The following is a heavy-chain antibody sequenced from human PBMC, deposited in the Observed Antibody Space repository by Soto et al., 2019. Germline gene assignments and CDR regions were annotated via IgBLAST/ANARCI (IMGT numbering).Heavy chain of an antibody. V-gene: IGHV4-59*01. J-gene: IGHJ4*02. CDR2: IYYSGST. Sequence: QVQLQESGPGLVKPSETLSLTCTVSGGSISSYYWSWIRQPPGKGLEWIGYIYYSGSTNYNPSLKXXVXIXXDTSKNQFSLKLSSVTAADTAVYYCARWAARTLDYWGQGTLVTVSS. D-gene: IGHD6-6*01. CDR1: GGSISSYY. CDR3: ARWAARTLDY.